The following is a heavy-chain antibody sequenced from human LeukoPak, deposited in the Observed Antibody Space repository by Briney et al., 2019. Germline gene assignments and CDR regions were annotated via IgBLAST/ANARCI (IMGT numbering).Heavy chain of an antibody. CDR3: AKDGGLWVSAHWGDS. D-gene: IGHD7-27*01. CDR2: ITTSDGNT. Sequence: GGSLRLSCAASGFTFSSYAMSWVRQAPGKGLEWVSTITTSDGNTYYADSVKGRFTVSRDNSKNTLYLQMNSLRAEDTAVYYCAKDGGLWVSAHWGDSWGRGTLVTVSS. V-gene: IGHV3-23*01. CDR1: GFTFSSYA. J-gene: IGHJ4*02.